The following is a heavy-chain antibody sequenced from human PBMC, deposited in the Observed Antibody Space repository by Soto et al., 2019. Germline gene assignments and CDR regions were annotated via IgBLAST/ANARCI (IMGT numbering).Heavy chain of an antibody. CDR3: AREARGQFDY. J-gene: IGHJ4*02. V-gene: IGHV4-4*07. CDR1: GGSISSYF. Sequence: SETLSLTCSVSGGSISSYFWSCIRQPAGKGPEWIGRIYSSGSTNYNPSLKSRVTMSVDTSKNQFSLKLSSVTAADTAVYYCAREARGQFDYWGQGTLVTVSS. CDR2: IYSSGST.